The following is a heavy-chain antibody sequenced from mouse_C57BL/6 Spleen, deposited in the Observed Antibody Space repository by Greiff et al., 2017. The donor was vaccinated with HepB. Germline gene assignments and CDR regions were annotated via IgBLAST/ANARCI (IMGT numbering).Heavy chain of an antibody. V-gene: IGHV1-50*01. J-gene: IGHJ2*01. CDR3: ARAGDYGVDY. D-gene: IGHD2-4*01. CDR1: GYTFTSYW. CDR2: IDPSDSYT. Sequence: QVQLQQSGAELVKPGASVKLSCKASGYTFTSYWMQWVKQRPGQGLEWIGEIDPSDSYTNYNQKFKGKATLTVDTSSSTAYMQLSSLTSEDSAVYYCARAGDYGVDYWGQGTTLTVSS.